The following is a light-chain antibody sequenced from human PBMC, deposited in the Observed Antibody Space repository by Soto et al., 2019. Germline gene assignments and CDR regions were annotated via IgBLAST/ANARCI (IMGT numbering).Light chain of an antibody. CDR2: GAS. V-gene: IGKV3-20*01. J-gene: IGKJ1*01. Sequence: EIVLTQSPGTLSLSPGERATLTCRASQSVDSRYFAWYQQKPGQAPRLLIYGASYRATGIPDRFSGSGSGTDITLTMSRLEPEDFAMYYCQQYHNSPRTFGQGTKVEIK. CDR1: QSVDSRY. CDR3: QQYHNSPRT.